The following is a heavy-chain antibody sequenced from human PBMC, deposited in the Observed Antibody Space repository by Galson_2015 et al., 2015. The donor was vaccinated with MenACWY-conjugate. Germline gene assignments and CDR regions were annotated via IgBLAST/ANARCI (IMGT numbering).Heavy chain of an antibody. CDR2: ISASGGII. Sequence: SLRLSCAASGFTFSNYATTWVRQAPGKGLEWVSTISASGGIINYADSVKGRFTISRGNYDKTLYLQMNNLRAEDTAVYYCAKDLWARESSYGPFEYWGQGTLVTFSS. CDR3: AKDLWARESSYGPFEY. D-gene: IGHD5-18*01. V-gene: IGHV3-23*01. CDR1: GFTFSNYA. J-gene: IGHJ4*02.